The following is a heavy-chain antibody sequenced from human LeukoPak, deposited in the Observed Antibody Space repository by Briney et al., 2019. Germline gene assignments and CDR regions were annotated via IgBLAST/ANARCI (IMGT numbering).Heavy chain of an antibody. D-gene: IGHD5-12*01. CDR2: INPNSGGT. V-gene: IGHV1-2*02. CDR3: AIATMTGGVFDY. Sequence: GASVNVSCKASGYTFIGYYMHWVRQAPGQGLEWMGWINPNSGGTNYAQKFQGRVSMTRDTSINTAYMELSRLKSDDTAVFYCAIATMTGGVFDYWGQGTLVTVSS. CDR1: GYTFIGYY. J-gene: IGHJ4*02.